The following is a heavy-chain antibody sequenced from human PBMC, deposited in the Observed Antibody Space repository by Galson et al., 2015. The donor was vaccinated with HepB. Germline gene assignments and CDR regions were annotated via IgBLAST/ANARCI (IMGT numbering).Heavy chain of an antibody. CDR3: VKDSRYSYGYPDAFDM. Sequence: SLRLSCAASGFTFDDYAIHWVRQAPGKGLEWVSGVSWNSANIDYADSVKGRFTISRDNAKNVLHLQMNSLRPEDTALYHCVKDSRYSYGYPDAFDMWGQGTMVTVSS. CDR2: VSWNSANI. V-gene: IGHV3-9*01. J-gene: IGHJ3*02. CDR1: GFTFDDYA. D-gene: IGHD5-18*01.